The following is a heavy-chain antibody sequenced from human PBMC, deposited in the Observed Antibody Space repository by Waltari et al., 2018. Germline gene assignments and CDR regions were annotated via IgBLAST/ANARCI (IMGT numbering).Heavy chain of an antibody. D-gene: IGHD2-21*01. J-gene: IGHJ3*02. CDR1: GFTFSSYV. Sequence: EVQLLESGGGLVQPGGSLRLSCAASGFTFSSYVMSWVRQAPGKGLEWVSTVSGSGDHTYNADSVKGRLTSARDNSKNTLYLQMNSLGDEDTAVYYCARDHKVYSAFDIWGQGTMVTVSS. V-gene: IGHV3-23*01. CDR2: VSGSGDHT. CDR3: ARDHKVYSAFDI.